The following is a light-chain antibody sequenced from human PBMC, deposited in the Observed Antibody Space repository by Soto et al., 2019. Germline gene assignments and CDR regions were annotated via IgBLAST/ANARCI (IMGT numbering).Light chain of an antibody. CDR1: QGISTY. Sequence: DIQVTQSPVSLSASVGDRVTITCRTSQGISTYLNWYQQKAGDAPRLLISGASDLENGVPSRFNGSGSGADFTLTINSLRPEDFATYYCQQAYIKPYTFGQGTKLEI. CDR2: GAS. V-gene: IGKV1-39*01. CDR3: QQAYIKPYT. J-gene: IGKJ2*01.